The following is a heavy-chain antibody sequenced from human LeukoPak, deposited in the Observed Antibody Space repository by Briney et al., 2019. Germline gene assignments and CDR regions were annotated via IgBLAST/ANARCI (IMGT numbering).Heavy chain of an antibody. J-gene: IGHJ6*04. V-gene: IGHV3-48*03. CDR2: ISSSGTNK. CDR1: GFTFSSYD. D-gene: IGHD3-10*02. Sequence: GGSLRLSCAASGFTFSSYDMKWVRQAPGKGLEWGSFISSSGTNKYYPDSVKGRFTISRDNAKTSLYLQMNSLRAEDTAVYYCAELGITMIGGVWGKGTTVTISS. CDR3: AELGITMIGGV.